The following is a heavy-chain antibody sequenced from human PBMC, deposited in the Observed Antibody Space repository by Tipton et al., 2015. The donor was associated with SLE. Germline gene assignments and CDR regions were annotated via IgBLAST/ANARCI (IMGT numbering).Heavy chain of an antibody. V-gene: IGHV3-23*01. D-gene: IGHD3-3*01. Sequence: LRLSCAASGFTFSNYAMSWVRQAPGKGLEWVSAITGSGDRTYYIDSVKGRFTISRDNSKNSLYLQMNGLRAEDTAVYYCARSPVDYWNGYSAWGQGTLVAVSS. CDR1: GFTFSNYA. CDR2: ITGSGDRT. J-gene: IGHJ4*02. CDR3: ARSPVDYWNGYSA.